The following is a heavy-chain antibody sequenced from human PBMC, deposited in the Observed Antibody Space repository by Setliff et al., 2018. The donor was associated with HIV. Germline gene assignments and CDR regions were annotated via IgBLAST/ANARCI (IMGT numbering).Heavy chain of an antibody. CDR2: IYKSGSS. CDR1: GGSISNLY. D-gene: IGHD2-2*01. CDR3: ARADCTSTSCFFGLGGGFFDS. Sequence: PSETLSLTCSVSGGSISNLYWSWIRQPPGKGLEWVGRIYKSGSSNANPSLKSRVTMSVDTSRNQFSLTLKSVTAADTAVYYCARADCTSTSCFFGLGGGFFDSWGRGALVTVSS. J-gene: IGHJ4*02. V-gene: IGHV4-4*07.